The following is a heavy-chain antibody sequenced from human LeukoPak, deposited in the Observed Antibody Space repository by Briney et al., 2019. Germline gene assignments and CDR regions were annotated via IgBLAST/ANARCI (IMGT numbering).Heavy chain of an antibody. CDR1: GFTFSSYA. J-gene: IGHJ4*02. D-gene: IGHD2-2*01. V-gene: IGHV3-23*01. CDR2: ISGSGGST. Sequence: GGSLRLSCAASGFTFSSYAMSWVRQAPGKGLEWVSAISGSGGSTYYADSVKGRFTISRDNSKNTLYLQMNSLRAEDTAVYYCAKYLGYCSSTSCYYFDYWGQGTLVTVSS. CDR3: AKYLGYCSSTSCYYFDY.